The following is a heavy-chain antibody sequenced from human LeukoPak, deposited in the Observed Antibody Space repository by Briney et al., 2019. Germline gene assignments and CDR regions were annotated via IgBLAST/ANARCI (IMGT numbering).Heavy chain of an antibody. CDR2: ISSSGSTI. CDR3: ASRARSGYYYYYGMDV. Sequence: GGSLRLSCAAFGFTFSDYYMSWIRQAPGKGLEWVSYISSSGSTIYYADSVKGRFTISRDNAKNSLYLQMNSLRAEDTAVYYCASRARSGYYYYYGMDVWGQGTTVTVSS. D-gene: IGHD2-15*01. CDR1: GFTFSDYY. J-gene: IGHJ6*02. V-gene: IGHV3-11*01.